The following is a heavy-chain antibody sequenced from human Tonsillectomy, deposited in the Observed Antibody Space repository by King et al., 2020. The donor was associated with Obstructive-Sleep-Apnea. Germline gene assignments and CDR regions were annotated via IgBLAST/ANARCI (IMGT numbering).Heavy chain of an antibody. CDR2: MFRSGTT. CDR1: GYSINNGYY. Sequence: VQLQESGPGLVKPSETLSLTCTVSGYSINNGYYWGWIRQPPGKGLEWIGSMFRSGTTYYNSSLESRVTISLDTSKNQFFLNLRSVTAADTAVYYCARSYYESSAYYSSPFDRWGQGIVVSVSS. J-gene: IGHJ4*02. D-gene: IGHD3-22*01. V-gene: IGHV4-38-2*02. CDR3: ARSYYESSAYYSSPFDR.